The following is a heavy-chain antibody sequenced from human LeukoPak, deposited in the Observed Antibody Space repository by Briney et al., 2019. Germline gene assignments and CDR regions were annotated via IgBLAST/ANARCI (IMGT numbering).Heavy chain of an antibody. CDR3: ARALPRDIVVVPVSSHFDY. CDR2: IYYSGST. Sequence: PSKTLSLTCTVSGGSISSGDYYWSWIRQPPGKGLEWIGYIYYSGSTYYNPSLKSRVTISVDTSKDQFSLKLSSVTAADTAVYYCARALPRDIVVVPVSSHFDYWGQGTLVTVSS. CDR1: GGSISSGDYY. J-gene: IGHJ4*02. V-gene: IGHV4-30-4*01. D-gene: IGHD2-2*01.